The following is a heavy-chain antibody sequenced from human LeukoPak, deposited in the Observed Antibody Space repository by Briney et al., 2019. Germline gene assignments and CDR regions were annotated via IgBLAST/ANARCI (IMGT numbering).Heavy chain of an antibody. Sequence: PSETLSLTCTVSGGSISGGNYYWSWIRQPAGKGLYWIGRVYTSGRTNYNPSLRNRVSMSLDTSKNQFSLTLNSATAADTAVYYCARVSTLDGIVLDSWGQGILVTVSP. CDR3: ARVSTLDGIVLDS. CDR1: GGSISGGNYY. J-gene: IGHJ4*02. V-gene: IGHV4-61*02. D-gene: IGHD2-15*01. CDR2: VYTSGRT.